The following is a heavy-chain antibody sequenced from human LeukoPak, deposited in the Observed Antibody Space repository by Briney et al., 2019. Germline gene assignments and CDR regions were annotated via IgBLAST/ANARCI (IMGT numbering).Heavy chain of an antibody. CDR3: ARSRTPGIAAAGSIIDP. CDR2: IYTSGST. J-gene: IGHJ5*02. D-gene: IGHD6-13*01. Sequence: SETLSLTCTVSGGSISSYYWSWIRQPPGKGLECIGYIYTSGSTNYNPSLKSRVTISVDTSKNQFSLKLSSVTAADTAVYYCARSRTPGIAAAGSIIDPWGQGTLVTVSS. V-gene: IGHV4-4*09. CDR1: GGSISSYY.